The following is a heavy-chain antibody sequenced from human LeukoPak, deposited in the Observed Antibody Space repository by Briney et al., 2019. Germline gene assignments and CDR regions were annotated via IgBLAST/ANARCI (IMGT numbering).Heavy chain of an antibody. Sequence: GSSVKVSCKASGGTFSSYAISWVRQARGQGLEWMGVIIPIFGTANYAQKFQGRVTITADESTSTAYMELSSLRSEDTAVYYCANTYYYDSSGHPFDYWGQGTLVTVSS. D-gene: IGHD3-22*01. CDR1: GGTFSSYA. CDR3: ANTYYYDSSGHPFDY. J-gene: IGHJ4*02. V-gene: IGHV1-69*01. CDR2: IIPIFGTA.